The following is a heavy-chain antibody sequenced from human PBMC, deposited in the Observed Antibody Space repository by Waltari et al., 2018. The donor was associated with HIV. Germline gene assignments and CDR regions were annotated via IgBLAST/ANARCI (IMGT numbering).Heavy chain of an antibody. CDR2: INPKSGGT. Sequence: QVQLVQSGAEVKRPGASVKVSCKASGYTFTGYYIQWVRQAPGQGLEWMGRINPKSGGTNYAQKFQGRVTMTRDTSIGTAYMELRSLRSDDTAVYCCAGMYYDFLTGYLNWFDPWGQGTLVTVSS. CDR1: GYTFTGYY. CDR3: AGMYYDFLTGYLNWFDP. V-gene: IGHV1-2*06. J-gene: IGHJ5*02. D-gene: IGHD3-9*01.